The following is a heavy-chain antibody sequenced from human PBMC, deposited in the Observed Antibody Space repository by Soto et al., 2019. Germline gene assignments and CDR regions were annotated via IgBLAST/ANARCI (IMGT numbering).Heavy chain of an antibody. CDR3: ARDRFVVVVAASSYYGMDV. CDR2: TYYRSKWYN. CDR1: GDSVSSNSAA. V-gene: IGHV6-1*01. J-gene: IGHJ6*02. D-gene: IGHD2-15*01. Sequence: SQTLSLTCAISGDSVSSNSAAWNWIRQFPSRGLEWLGRTYYRSKWYNDYAVSVKSRITINPDTSKNQFSLQLNSVTPEDTAVYYCARDRFVVVVAASSYYGMDVWGQGTTVTVSS.